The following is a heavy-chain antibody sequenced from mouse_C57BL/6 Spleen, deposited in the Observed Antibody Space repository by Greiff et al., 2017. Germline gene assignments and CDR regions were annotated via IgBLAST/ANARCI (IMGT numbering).Heavy chain of an antibody. CDR3: ASGYYGSSHPFAY. V-gene: IGHV1-64*01. CDR1: GYTFTSYW. J-gene: IGHJ3*01. Sequence: QVQLQQPGAELVKPGASVKLSCKASGYTFTSYWMHWVKQRPGQGLEWIGMIPPNRGSTNYNEKFKSKATMTVDTSSSPAYLQPSSLTSEDSAVYYCASGYYGSSHPFAYWGQGTLVTVAA. CDR2: IPPNRGST. D-gene: IGHD1-1*01.